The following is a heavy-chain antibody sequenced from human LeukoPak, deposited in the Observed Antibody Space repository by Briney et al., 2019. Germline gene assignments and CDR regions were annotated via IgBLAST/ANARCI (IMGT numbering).Heavy chain of an antibody. D-gene: IGHD1-26*01. J-gene: IGHJ4*02. CDR2: IYYGGST. CDR1: GGSISSSSYY. CDR3: ARHKAEEDSEQTAFDY. V-gene: IGHV4-39*01. Sequence: PSETLSLTCTVSGGSISSSSYYWGWIRQPPGKGLEWIGSIYYGGSTYYNPSLKSRVTISVNTSKNQFSLKLSSVTAADTAVYYCARHKAEEDSEQTAFDYWGQGTLVTVSS.